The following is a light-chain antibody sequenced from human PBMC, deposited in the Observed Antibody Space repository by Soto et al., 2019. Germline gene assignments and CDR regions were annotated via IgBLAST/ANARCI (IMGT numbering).Light chain of an antibody. V-gene: IGKV1-5*03. Sequence: DIQMTQSPSTLSASVGDRVTITCRASQTIDSWLAWYQQRPGKPPNLLIYKASTLASGVPSRFSGSGSGSEFNFTITGLQPDDFATYFCQQYNTYSTFGQGTRLEI. CDR3: QQYNTYST. CDR2: KAS. J-gene: IGKJ5*01. CDR1: QTIDSW.